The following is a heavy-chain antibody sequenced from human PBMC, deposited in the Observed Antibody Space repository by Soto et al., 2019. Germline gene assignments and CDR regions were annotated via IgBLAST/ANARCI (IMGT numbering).Heavy chain of an antibody. D-gene: IGHD3-22*01. J-gene: IGHJ4*02. CDR2: ISAYNGNT. CDR3: ARHPSGGYRDY. Sequence: QVQLVQSGAEVKKPGASVKVSCKASGYTFTSYGISWVRQAPGQGLEWMGWISAYNGNTNYGQKLQGRLTMTRNTSISTAYMELSSLRSEDTAVYYCARHPSGGYRDYWGQGTLVTVSS. V-gene: IGHV1-18*01. CDR1: GYTFTSYG.